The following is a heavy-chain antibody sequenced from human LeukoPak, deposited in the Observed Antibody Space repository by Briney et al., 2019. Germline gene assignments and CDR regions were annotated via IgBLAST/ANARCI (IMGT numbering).Heavy chain of an antibody. V-gene: IGHV3-30-3*01. CDR3: ARGHYYTAMVLPRLGY. CDR2: ISYDGSNK. Sequence: HPGGSLRLSCAASGFTFSSYAMHWVRQAPGKGLEWVAVISYDGSNKYYADSVKGRFTISRDNSKNTLYLQMNSLRAEDTAVYYCARGHYYTAMVLPRLGYWGQGTLVTVSS. J-gene: IGHJ4*02. CDR1: GFTFSSYA. D-gene: IGHD5-18*01.